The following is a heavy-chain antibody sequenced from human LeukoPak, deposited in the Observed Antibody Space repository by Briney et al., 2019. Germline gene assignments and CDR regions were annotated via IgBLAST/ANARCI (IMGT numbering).Heavy chain of an antibody. J-gene: IGHJ4*02. Sequence: GASVKVSCKASGYTFTNYDINWVRQATGQGLEWMGWMNPNSDNTGYAQKFQGRVTMTRNTSITTAYMELSSLRSEDTAVYYCATRRGSGSGTYSFDYWGQGTLVTVSS. CDR2: MNPNSDNT. V-gene: IGHV1-8*01. CDR1: GYTFTNYD. D-gene: IGHD3-10*01. CDR3: ATRRGSGSGTYSFDY.